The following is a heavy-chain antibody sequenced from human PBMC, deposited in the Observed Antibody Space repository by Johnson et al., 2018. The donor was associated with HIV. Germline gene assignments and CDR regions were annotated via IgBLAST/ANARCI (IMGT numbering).Heavy chain of an antibody. CDR1: GFTFSTSW. CDR2: ISWNSDNI. Sequence: VQLVESGGGVVQTGGSLRLSCAASGFTFSTSWMNWVRQAPGRGLAWVSGISWNSDNIAYAASVKGRFTIARDNAKHSLHLQMNSLRTEDTAIYYCAKDRVRYSSDVDALDMWGQGTMVTVSP. J-gene: IGHJ3*02. CDR3: AKDRVRYSSDVDALDM. V-gene: IGHV3-9*01. D-gene: IGHD6-19*01.